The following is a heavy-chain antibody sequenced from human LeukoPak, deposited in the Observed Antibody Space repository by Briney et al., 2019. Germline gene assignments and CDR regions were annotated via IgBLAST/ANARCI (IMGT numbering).Heavy chain of an antibody. Sequence: GGSLRLSCAGSGFIFNNYAMHWVRQPPGKGLEWVSGISWNSGSIDYADSVKGRFTISRDNAKNSLYLQMNSLRVEDTAFYYCAKDNRRHYTSGPNPDSLHWGQGALVTISS. D-gene: IGHD6-19*01. CDR1: GFIFNNYA. CDR3: AKDNRRHYTSGPNPDSLH. J-gene: IGHJ4*02. CDR2: ISWNSGSI. V-gene: IGHV3-9*01.